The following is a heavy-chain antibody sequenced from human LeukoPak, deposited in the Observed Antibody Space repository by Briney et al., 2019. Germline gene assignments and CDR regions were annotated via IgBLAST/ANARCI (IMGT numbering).Heavy chain of an antibody. Sequence: GGSLRLSCAASGFTFSSYWMSWARQAPGKGLEWVANIKQDGSEKYHVDSVKGRFTISRDNAKNSLYLQMNSLRAEDTAVYYCASFGVALGGWFDPWGQGTLVTVSS. CDR3: ASFGVALGGWFDP. CDR1: GFTFSSYW. V-gene: IGHV3-7*01. CDR2: IKQDGSEK. D-gene: IGHD3-3*01. J-gene: IGHJ5*02.